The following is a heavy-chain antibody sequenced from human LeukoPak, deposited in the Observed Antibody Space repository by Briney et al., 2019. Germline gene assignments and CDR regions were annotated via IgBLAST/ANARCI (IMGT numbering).Heavy chain of an antibody. J-gene: IGHJ4*02. Sequence: GGSLRLSCAASGFTFDDYGMHWVRQAPGKGLEWVSGISWNSGSIGYADSVKGRFTISRDNAKNSLYLQMNSLRAEDTALYYCAKDITGYYGSGSLDYWGQGTLVTVSS. D-gene: IGHD3-10*01. CDR1: GFTFDDYG. V-gene: IGHV3-9*01. CDR2: ISWNSGSI. CDR3: AKDITGYYGSGSLDY.